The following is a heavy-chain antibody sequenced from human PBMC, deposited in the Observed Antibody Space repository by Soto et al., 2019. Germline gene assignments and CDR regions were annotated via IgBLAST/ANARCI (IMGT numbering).Heavy chain of an antibody. CDR3: ARTRSAWSDFHYYSLDV. Sequence: PGGSLRLSCAASGFTFNSYGMHWVRQGPGNGLEWVPFIPYDSTKTYYADSVKGRFTISRDNSNSALYVQMNSLTGEDTAVYYCARTRSAWSDFHYYSLDVWGQGTTVTVSS. J-gene: IGHJ6*02. V-gene: IGHV3-30*03. CDR2: IPYDSTKT. D-gene: IGHD1-26*01. CDR1: GFTFNSYG.